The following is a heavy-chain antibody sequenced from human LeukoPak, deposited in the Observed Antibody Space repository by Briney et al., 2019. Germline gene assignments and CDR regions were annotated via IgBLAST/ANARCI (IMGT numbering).Heavy chain of an antibody. CDR3: AKVYGSGWYSGFFDY. V-gene: IGHV3-23*01. CDR1: GFIFSSYA. Sequence: GGSLRLSCAASGFIFSSYAMSWVRQAPGKGLEWVSAISGSDGSTYDADSVKGRFTISRDNSKNTLYLQMNSLRAEDTAVYCCAKVYGSGWYSGFFDYWGQGTLVTVSS. CDR2: ISGSDGST. D-gene: IGHD6-19*01. J-gene: IGHJ4*02.